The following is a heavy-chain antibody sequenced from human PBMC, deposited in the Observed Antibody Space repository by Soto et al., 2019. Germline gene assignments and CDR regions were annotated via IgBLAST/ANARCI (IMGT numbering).Heavy chain of an antibody. CDR2: INTGNGDT. V-gene: IGHV1-3*04. CDR1: GYSFSRYP. Sequence: QVQLVQSGAEVKKPGASVTISCKASGYSFSRYPLHWVRQAPGQSLEWMGWINTGNGDTKFSDTIHGRVTITRDTSASTAYMELSSLRFEDAAVYFCARAYDFWSGWSERWGLGTLVTVSS. CDR3: ARAYDFWSGWSER. D-gene: IGHD3-3*01. J-gene: IGHJ4*02.